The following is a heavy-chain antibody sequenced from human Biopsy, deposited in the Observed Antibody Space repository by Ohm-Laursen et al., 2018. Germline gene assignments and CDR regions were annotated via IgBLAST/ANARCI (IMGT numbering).Heavy chain of an antibody. D-gene: IGHD2-2*02. J-gene: IGHJ6*02. Sequence: TQTLTLTCTLSGFSLNTRGMSVTWIRQPPGKALEWLARLDLDESKFYNGSLKTRLTISKDTSENHVVLTLADVDPVDTATYYCARIPILVVPAAIVYRHRRHLQGLDVWGQGTTVIVSS. CDR1: GFSLNTRGMS. CDR3: ARIPILVVPAAIVYRHRRHLQGLDV. V-gene: IGHV2-70*16. CDR2: LDLDESK.